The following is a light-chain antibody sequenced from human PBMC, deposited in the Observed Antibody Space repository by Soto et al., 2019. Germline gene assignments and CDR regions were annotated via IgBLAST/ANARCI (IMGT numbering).Light chain of an antibody. V-gene: IGKV1-39*01. CDR1: QSISSY. Sequence: DIQMTQSPSSLSASVGDRLTITCRASQSISSYLNWYQQKPGRAPQLLIYAASRLQSGVPSRFSGRGSGTDFTLTISSLQPEDFATYYCQQLNSYPLTFGGGTKVDIK. CDR2: AAS. J-gene: IGKJ4*01. CDR3: QQLNSYPLT.